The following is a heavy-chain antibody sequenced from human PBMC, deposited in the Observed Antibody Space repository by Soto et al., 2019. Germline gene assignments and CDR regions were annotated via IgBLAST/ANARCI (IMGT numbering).Heavy chain of an antibody. Sequence: EVQLLESGGGLVQPGGSLRLSCAASGFTFSSYAMSWVRQAPGKGLEWVSAVSSSGSNTYYADSVKGRFTISRDNSKNTLYLQMNSLRAEDTAVYYCAKGMWLILCVDYCGQGTLVTVSS. CDR1: GFTFSSYA. V-gene: IGHV3-23*01. D-gene: IGHD6-19*01. CDR3: AKGMWLILCVDY. CDR2: VSSSGSNT. J-gene: IGHJ4*02.